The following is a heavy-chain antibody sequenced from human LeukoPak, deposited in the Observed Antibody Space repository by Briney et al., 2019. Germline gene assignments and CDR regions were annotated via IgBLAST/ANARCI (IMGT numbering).Heavy chain of an antibody. CDR3: ARVGDHYHWFLDL. J-gene: IGHJ2*01. Sequence: GGSLILSCVASGFTVSTYYMNWVRQAPGKGLEWVSIHYSGETTFYADSVKGRFIVSRDISKNMFFLHMSALRAEDTAVYYCARVGDHYHWFLDLWGRGTLVTVSS. D-gene: IGHD3-10*01. CDR1: GFTVSTYY. V-gene: IGHV3-53*01. CDR2: HYSGETT.